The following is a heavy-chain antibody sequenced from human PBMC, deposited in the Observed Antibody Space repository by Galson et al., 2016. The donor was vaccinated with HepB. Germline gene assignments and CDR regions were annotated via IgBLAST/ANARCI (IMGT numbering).Heavy chain of an antibody. V-gene: IGHV2-5*02. Sequence: PALVKPIQTLTLTCTFSGFSLSTSGVGVGWIRQPPGKALEWLALIYWDDDKRYSPSLKSRLTITKDTSKDQVVLTMTNMDPVDTATYYCAPYYYDRSGYYFRTQGYFDYWGQGTLVTVSS. CDR1: GFSLSTSGVG. CDR3: APYYYDRSGYYFRTQGYFDY. CDR2: IYWDDDK. D-gene: IGHD3-22*01. J-gene: IGHJ4*02.